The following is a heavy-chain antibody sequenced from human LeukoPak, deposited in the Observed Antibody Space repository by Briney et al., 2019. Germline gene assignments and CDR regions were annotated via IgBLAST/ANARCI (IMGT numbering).Heavy chain of an antibody. Sequence: SETLSLTCAVYGGSFSGYYWSWIRQHPGKGLEWIGYIYYSGSTYYNPSLKSRVTISVDTSKNQFSLKLSSVTAADTAVYYCARGRTGAYDAFDIWGQGTMVTVSS. CDR2: IYYSGST. J-gene: IGHJ3*02. CDR1: GGSFSGYY. D-gene: IGHD7-27*01. V-gene: IGHV4-31*11. CDR3: ARGRTGAYDAFDI.